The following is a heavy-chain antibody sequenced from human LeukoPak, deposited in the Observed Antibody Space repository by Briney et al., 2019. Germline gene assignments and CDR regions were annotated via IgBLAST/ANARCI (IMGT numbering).Heavy chain of an antibody. J-gene: IGHJ4*02. CDR2: IYYSGST. CDR3: AALGSSYD. Sequence: SQILSLACTVSGGSISSGGYYWSWIRQHPGKGLEWIGYIYYSGSTYYNPPLKSRVTISLDTSKNQFSLKLSSVTAADTAVYYCAALGSSYDWGQGTLVTVSS. CDR1: GGSISSGGYY. D-gene: IGHD6-13*01. V-gene: IGHV4-31*03.